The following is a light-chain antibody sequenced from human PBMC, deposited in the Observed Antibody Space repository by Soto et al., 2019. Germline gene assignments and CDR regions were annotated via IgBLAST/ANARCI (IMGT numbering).Light chain of an antibody. Sequence: QSALTQPASVSGSPGQSITISCTGTITDFVIYNYVSWYQQHPGKAPKLMLYGASNRPSGVSNRFSGSKSGNTASLTISGIQAENEADYSCSSHTTSSELQVSGAGTKLPVL. J-gene: IGLJ1*01. CDR2: GAS. V-gene: IGLV2-14*01. CDR1: ITDFVIYNY. CDR3: SSHTTSSELQV.